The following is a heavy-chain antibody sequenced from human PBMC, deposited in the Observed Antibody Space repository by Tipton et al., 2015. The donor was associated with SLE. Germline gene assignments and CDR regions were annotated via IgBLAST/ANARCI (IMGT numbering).Heavy chain of an antibody. CDR3: TTAGGTTDY. CDR2: IKSNIHGGTT. CDR1: KITFSDVW. Sequence: LTCTASKITFSDVWMKWVRQAPGKGLEWVGLIKSNIHGGTTDYAEPVKGRFTISRDDSTNTLYLQMNSLKTEDTAVYYCTTAGGTTDYWGQGTLVTVSS. V-gene: IGHV3-15*01. D-gene: IGHD1-14*01. J-gene: IGHJ4*02.